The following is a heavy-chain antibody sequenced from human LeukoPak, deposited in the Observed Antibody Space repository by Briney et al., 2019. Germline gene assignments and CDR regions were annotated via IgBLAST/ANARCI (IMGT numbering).Heavy chain of an antibody. V-gene: IGHV4-39*01. CDR1: GGSITSSNYY. D-gene: IGHD2-2*01. Sequence: PSGTLSLTCTVSGGSITSSNYYWGWIRQPPGKGLEWIGSIYYSGGTYYNPSLTSRVTISVDTSKNQCSLKLSSVTAADTALYYCALRTMPPYYFDYWGQGTLVTVSS. J-gene: IGHJ4*02. CDR3: ALRTMPPYYFDY. CDR2: IYYSGGT.